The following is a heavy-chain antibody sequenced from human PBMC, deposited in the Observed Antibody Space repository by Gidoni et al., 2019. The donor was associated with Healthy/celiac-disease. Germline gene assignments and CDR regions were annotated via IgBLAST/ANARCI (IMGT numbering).Heavy chain of an antibody. V-gene: IGHV4-34*01. Sequence: QVQLQQWGAGLLKPSETLSLTCAVYGGSFSGYYWSWIRQPPGKGLEWIGEINHSGSTNYNPSLTSRVTISVDTSKNQFSLKLSSVTAADTAVYYCAGGSTSWFDPWGQGTLVTVSS. CDR3: AGGSTSWFDP. D-gene: IGHD1-1*01. CDR1: GGSFSGYY. CDR2: INHSGST. J-gene: IGHJ5*02.